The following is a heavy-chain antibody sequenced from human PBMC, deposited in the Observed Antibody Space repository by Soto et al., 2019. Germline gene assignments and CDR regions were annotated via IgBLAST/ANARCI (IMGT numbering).Heavy chain of an antibody. J-gene: IGHJ5*02. V-gene: IGHV1-3*05. CDR3: ARGTPVRFDT. Sequence: QVQLVQSGAEEKKPGASVKVSCKASGYTFTSYAMHWVPQAPGQRLEWMGWINAGDGNTKYSQKFQGRVTITRDTSASTAYMELSSLRSEDTAVYYCARGTPVRFDTWGQGTLVTVSS. D-gene: IGHD3-10*01. CDR1: GYTFTSYA. CDR2: INAGDGNT.